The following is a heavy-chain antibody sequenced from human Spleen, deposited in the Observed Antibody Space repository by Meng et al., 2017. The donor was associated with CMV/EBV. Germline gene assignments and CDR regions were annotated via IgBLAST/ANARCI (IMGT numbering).Heavy chain of an antibody. CDR3: ATLDPHSSNWYVLYYGMDV. V-gene: IGHV1-2*02. D-gene: IGHD2-2*01. J-gene: IGHJ6*02. Sequence: ASVKVSCKASGYTFTGYYIHWVRQAPGQGLEWMGWINPDSGATNLPQKFQGRVTMTRDTSISTAYMELSRLTSDDTAIYYCATLDPHSSNWYVLYYGMDVWGQGTTVTVSS. CDR1: GYTFTGYY. CDR2: INPDSGAT.